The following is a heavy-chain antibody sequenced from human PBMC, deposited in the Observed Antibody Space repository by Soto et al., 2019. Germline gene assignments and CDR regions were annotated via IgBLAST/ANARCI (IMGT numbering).Heavy chain of an antibody. Sequence: QLVQSGAEVKKPGSSVKISCKASGGTFSSYVISWLRQAPGQGLAWMGGVIPILGQAYYAPNLQGRVTITADGSPRTDEMEMNRLTSADTAVYLCAIVGEVGAPPRTDFWGQGTLVTVYS. CDR3: AIVGEVGAPPRTDF. D-gene: IGHD1-26*01. J-gene: IGHJ4*02. CDR1: GGTFSSYV. V-gene: IGHV1-69*01. CDR2: VIPILGQA.